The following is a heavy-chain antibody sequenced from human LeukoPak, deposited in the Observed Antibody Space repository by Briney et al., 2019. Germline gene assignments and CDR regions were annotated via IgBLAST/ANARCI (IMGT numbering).Heavy chain of an antibody. J-gene: IGHJ4*02. CDR1: GYTLTELS. D-gene: IGHD6-6*01. Sequence: ASVKVSCKVSGYTLTELSMHWVRQAPGKGLEWMEGFDPEDGETIYAQKFQGRVTMTEDTSTDTAYVELSSLRSEDAAVYYCATKYSSSSPFDYWGQGTLVTVSS. V-gene: IGHV1-24*01. CDR2: FDPEDGET. CDR3: ATKYSSSSPFDY.